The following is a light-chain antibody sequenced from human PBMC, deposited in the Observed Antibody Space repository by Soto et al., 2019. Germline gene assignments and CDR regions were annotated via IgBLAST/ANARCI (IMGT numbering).Light chain of an antibody. CDR3: QQYERYPMT. CDR2: KAS. J-gene: IGKJ4*01. CDR1: QSISPW. V-gene: IGKV1-5*03. Sequence: DSQRTQFPSTLSASVGDRVTITCRASQSISPWLAWYQQKPGKAPKILISKASTLQSGVPPRFSGSGSGTEFTLTISSLQPADFATYYCQQYERYPMTFGGGTKVEIK.